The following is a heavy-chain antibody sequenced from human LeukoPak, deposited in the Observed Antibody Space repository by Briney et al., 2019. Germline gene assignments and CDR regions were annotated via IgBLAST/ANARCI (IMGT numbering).Heavy chain of an antibody. V-gene: IGHV4-59*01. CDR2: IYYSGST. CDR3: ARGALAGLWSCFYP. D-gene: IGHD6-19*01. Sequence: SETLTLTCTVSGGLNRRYYESWIRQPPGKGLEWIGYIYYSGSTNYNPSLKSRVTISVDASNNQFSLKLSSVTAADTAVYYCARGALAGLWSCFYPWARETRVSVSS. J-gene: IGHJ5*02. CDR1: GGLNRRYY.